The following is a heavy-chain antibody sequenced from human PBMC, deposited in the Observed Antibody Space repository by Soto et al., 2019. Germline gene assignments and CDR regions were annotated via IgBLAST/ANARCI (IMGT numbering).Heavy chain of an antibody. D-gene: IGHD3-22*01. J-gene: IGHJ5*02. Sequence: GASVNVSCKASGYTFTSYAMHWVRQAPGQRLEWMGWINAGNGNTKYSQKFQGRVTITRDTSASTAYMELSSLRSEDTAVYYCARGGTRIGYYDSSGYSRFDPWGQGTLVTVSS. CDR2: INAGNGNT. CDR1: GYTFTSYA. CDR3: ARGGTRIGYYDSSGYSRFDP. V-gene: IGHV1-3*01.